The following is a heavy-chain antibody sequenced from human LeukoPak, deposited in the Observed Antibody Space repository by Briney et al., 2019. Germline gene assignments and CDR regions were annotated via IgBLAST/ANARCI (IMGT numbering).Heavy chain of an antibody. CDR2: IKQDGGET. V-gene: IGHV3-7*01. CDR1: GFTFSDFW. D-gene: IGHD2-15*01. J-gene: IGHJ4*02. CDR3: ARFSGRN. Sequence: QPEGSLRLSCAGSGFTFSDFWMTWVRQAPGKGLEWVANIKQDGGETYYGDSVKGRFTISRDNAKNSLYLQMGSLRAEDTAVYYCARFSGRNWGQGTLVTVSS.